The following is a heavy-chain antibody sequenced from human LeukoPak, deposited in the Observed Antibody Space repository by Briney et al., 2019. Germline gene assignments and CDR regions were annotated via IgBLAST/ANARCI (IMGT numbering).Heavy chain of an antibody. J-gene: IGHJ4*02. D-gene: IGHD2-2*01. CDR1: GGTFSSYA. CDR2: IIPIFGTA. V-gene: IGHV1-69*13. Sequence: GASEKVSCKASGGTFSSYAISWVRQAPGQGLEWMGGIIPIFGTANYAQKFQGRVTITADESTSTAYMELSSLRSEDTAVYYCARGLERVVPAAPFDYWGQGTLVTVSS. CDR3: ARGLERVVPAAPFDY.